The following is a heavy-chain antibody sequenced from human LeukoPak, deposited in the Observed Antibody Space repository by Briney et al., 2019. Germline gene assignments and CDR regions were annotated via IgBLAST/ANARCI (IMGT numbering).Heavy chain of an antibody. J-gene: IGHJ3*02. Sequence: PGGSLRLSCAASGFTFSNYWMTWVRQAPGKGLEWVANINRDGSERYYVDSVKGRFTISRDDAKSSLYLQMNSLRAEDTAVYYCTYGSGSYYNKRDDALDIWGQGTMVTVSS. V-gene: IGHV3-7*03. CDR1: GFTFSNYW. D-gene: IGHD3-10*01. CDR3: TYGSGSYYNKRDDALDI. CDR2: INRDGSER.